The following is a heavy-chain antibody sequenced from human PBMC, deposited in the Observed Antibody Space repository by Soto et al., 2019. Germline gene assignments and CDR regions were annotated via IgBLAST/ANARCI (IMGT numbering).Heavy chain of an antibody. CDR3: ARVNWNYYWFDP. J-gene: IGHJ5*02. CDR2: INHSGST. CDR1: GGSISNHY. Sequence: PSETLSLTCTVSGGSISNHYWSWIRQPPGKGLEWIGEINHSGSTNYNPSLKSRVTITVDTSKNQFSLKLSSVTAADTAVYYCARVNWNYYWFDPWGQGTLVTVSS. V-gene: IGHV4-34*01. D-gene: IGHD1-7*01.